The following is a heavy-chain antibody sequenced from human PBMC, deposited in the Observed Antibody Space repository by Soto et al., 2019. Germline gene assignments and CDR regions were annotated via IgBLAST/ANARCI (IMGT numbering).Heavy chain of an antibody. V-gene: IGHV5-51*01. Sequence: PGESLKISCKGSGYSFTNYWIGWVRQMPGKGLEWMGIIYPGDSDTRYSPSFQGQVTISADKSINTAYLQWSSLKASDIAIYYRARAGSSGWTGYHWFDPWGQGTPVTVSS. CDR1: GYSFTNYW. J-gene: IGHJ5*02. D-gene: IGHD6-19*01. CDR2: IYPGDSDT. CDR3: ARAGSSGWTGYHWFDP.